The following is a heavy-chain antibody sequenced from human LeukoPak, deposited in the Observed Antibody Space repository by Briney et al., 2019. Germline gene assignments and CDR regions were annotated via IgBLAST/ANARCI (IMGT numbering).Heavy chain of an antibody. CDR2: IYPGDSDT. D-gene: IGHD6-6*01. J-gene: IGHJ6*03. V-gene: IGHV5-51*03. Sequence: GESLTLSCRGSGYSFTSYWIGWVRQMPGKGLEWMGIIYPGDSDTRYSPSFQGQVTISADKSISTAYLQWSSLKASDTAMYYCARTYIAARPGAYYYMDVWGKGTTVTVSS. CDR1: GYSFTSYW. CDR3: ARTYIAARPGAYYYMDV.